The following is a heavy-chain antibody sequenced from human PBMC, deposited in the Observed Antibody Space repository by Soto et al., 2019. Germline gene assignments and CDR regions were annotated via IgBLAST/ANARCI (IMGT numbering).Heavy chain of an antibody. CDR2: IGGGSGST. J-gene: IGHJ4*02. CDR3: ATRMYSTSWYYFVS. D-gene: IGHD6-13*01. CDR1: GFTFTNYV. Sequence: EVQLLESGGGFVQPGGSLRLSCAASGFTFTNYVLSWVRQAPGKGLEWVSTIGGGSGSTSYADSVKGRFSISRENSKNTLYLQMSSLRAEDTAIYYCATRMYSTSWYYFVSWGQGTLVTVSS. V-gene: IGHV3-23*01.